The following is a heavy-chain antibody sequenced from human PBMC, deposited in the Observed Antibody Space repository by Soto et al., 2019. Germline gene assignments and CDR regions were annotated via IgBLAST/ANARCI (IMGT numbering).Heavy chain of an antibody. CDR2: IYYSGST. V-gene: IGHV4-39*07. CDR3: ASLDSGYDY. J-gene: IGHJ4*02. Sequence: SETLSLTCTVSGGSISSSSYYWGWIRQPPGKGLEWIGSIYYSGSTYYNPSLKSRVTISVDTSKNQFSLKLSSVTAADTAVYYCASLDSGYDYWGQGTLVTVSS. CDR1: GGSISSSSYY. D-gene: IGHD5-12*01.